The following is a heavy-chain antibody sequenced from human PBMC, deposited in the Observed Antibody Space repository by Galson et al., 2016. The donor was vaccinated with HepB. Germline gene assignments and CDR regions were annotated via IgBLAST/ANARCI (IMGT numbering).Heavy chain of an antibody. Sequence: QSGAEVKKPGESLKIFCKGSGYSFSGYWIGWVRQMPGKGLEWMGLIYPGDSDTRYSPSFQGQVTISADKSISTAYLQWNSLKASDTAMYYCARHVGHCGDTNCYDLDHWGQGTLVTVSS. J-gene: IGHJ4*02. D-gene: IGHD2-2*01. CDR1: GYSFSGYW. CDR2: IYPGDSDT. CDR3: ARHVGHCGDTNCYDLDH. V-gene: IGHV5-51*01.